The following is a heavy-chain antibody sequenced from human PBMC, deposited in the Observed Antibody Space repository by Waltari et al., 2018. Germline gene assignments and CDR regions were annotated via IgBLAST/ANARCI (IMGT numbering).Heavy chain of an antibody. J-gene: IGHJ4*02. CDR3: ATGPQVPPAQYYFDY. CDR1: YY. D-gene: IGHD3-10*01. V-gene: IGHV1-69-2*01. Sequence: YYMHWVQQAPGKGLEWMGLVDPEDGETIYAEKFQGRVTITADTSTDTAYMELSSLRSEDTAVYYCATGPQVPPAQYYFDYWGQGTLVTVSS. CDR2: VDPEDGET.